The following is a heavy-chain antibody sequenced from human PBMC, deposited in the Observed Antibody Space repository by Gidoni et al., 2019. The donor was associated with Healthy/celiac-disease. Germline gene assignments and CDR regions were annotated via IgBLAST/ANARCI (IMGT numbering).Heavy chain of an antibody. CDR1: GLTCSSYA. V-gene: IGHV3-30-3*01. CDR3: ARDFHSSGWYWVDY. J-gene: IGHJ4*02. Sequence: QVQLVESGGGVVQPGRSLRLPCAASGLTCSSYAMHWVRQAPGKGLEWVAVISYDGSNKYYADSVKGRFTISRDNSKNTLYLQMNSLRAEDTAVYYCARDFHSSGWYWVDYWGQGTLVTVSS. D-gene: IGHD6-19*01. CDR2: ISYDGSNK.